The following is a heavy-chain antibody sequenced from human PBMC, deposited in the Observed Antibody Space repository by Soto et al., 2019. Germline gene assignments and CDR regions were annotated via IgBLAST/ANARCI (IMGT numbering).Heavy chain of an antibody. D-gene: IGHD6-13*01. Sequence: SETLSLTCTVSGGSISTYYWSWIRQPPGKGLEWIAHIYDSWSTNYNPSLKSRVTISVDTSKNQFSLKVSSVTAADTAVYYCARQRSTAGWFDPWGQGTLVTVSS. CDR2: IYDSWST. V-gene: IGHV4-59*08. J-gene: IGHJ5*02. CDR3: ARQRSTAGWFDP. CDR1: GGSISTYY.